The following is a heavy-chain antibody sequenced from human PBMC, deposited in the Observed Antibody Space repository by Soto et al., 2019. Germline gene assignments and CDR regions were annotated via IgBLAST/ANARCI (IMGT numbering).Heavy chain of an antibody. CDR3: ARAYTWNAEYFDY. D-gene: IGHD1-1*01. Sequence: SEPLSLTCTVSGVSISSYYWSWVRQPPGKGLEWIGYIYYSGSTNYNPSLKSRVTISVDTSKNQVVLTVADMDPVDIATYYCARAYTWNAEYFDYWGQGALVTVSS. CDR2: IYYSGST. V-gene: IGHV4-59*01. CDR1: GVSISSYY. J-gene: IGHJ4*02.